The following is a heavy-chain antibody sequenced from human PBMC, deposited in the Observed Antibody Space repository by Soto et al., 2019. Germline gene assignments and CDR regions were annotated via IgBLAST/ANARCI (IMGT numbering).Heavy chain of an antibody. CDR2: INPSGGST. CDR3: ARDGYYYDATRRFDP. Sequence: ASVKVSCKASGYTFTSYYMHWVRQAPGQGLEWMGIINPSGGSTSYAQKFQGRVTMTRDTSTSTVYMELSSLRSEDTAVYYCARDGYYYDATRRFDPWGQGTLVTVSS. V-gene: IGHV1-46*01. CDR1: GYTFTSYY. J-gene: IGHJ5*02. D-gene: IGHD3-22*01.